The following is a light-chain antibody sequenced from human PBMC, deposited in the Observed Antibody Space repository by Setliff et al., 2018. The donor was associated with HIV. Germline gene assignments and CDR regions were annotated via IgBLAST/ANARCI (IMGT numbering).Light chain of an antibody. CDR3: CSYAGNYTYV. V-gene: IGLV2-11*01. J-gene: IGLJ1*01. CDR1: SSDVGGYNY. CDR2: DVS. Sequence: QSVLAQPRSVSGSPGQSVTISSTGTSSDVGGYNYVSWYQQHPGKAPKLMIYDVSKRPSGVPDRFSGSKSGNTASLTISGLQADDEADYYCCSYAGNYTYVFGTGTKVTVL.